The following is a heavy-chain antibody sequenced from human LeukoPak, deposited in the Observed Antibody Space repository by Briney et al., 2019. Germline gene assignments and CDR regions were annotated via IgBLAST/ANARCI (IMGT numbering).Heavy chain of an antibody. J-gene: IGHJ3*02. V-gene: IGHV4-59*01. Sequence: KTSETLSLTCAVYGGSFSGYYWSWIRQPPGKGLEWIGYIYYSGSTNYNPSLKSRVTISVDTSKNQFSLKLSSVTAADTAVYYCARVRLRETTVTRIGAFDIWGQGTMVTVSS. CDR2: IYYSGST. CDR1: GGSFSGYY. D-gene: IGHD4-17*01. CDR3: ARVRLRETTVTRIGAFDI.